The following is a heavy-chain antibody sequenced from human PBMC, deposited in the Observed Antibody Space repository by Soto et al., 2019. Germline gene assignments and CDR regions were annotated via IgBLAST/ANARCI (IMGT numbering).Heavy chain of an antibody. CDR2: IKSDGSSA. V-gene: IGHV3-74*01. Sequence: GGSLRLSCAASGFSFSNYWMHWVRQAPGKGLVWVSRIKSDGSSASYADSVKGRFTISRDNAKDTLYLQMNSLRAEDTAVYYCARPNYYESSGYYTAFNIWGQGTMVTVSS. CDR1: GFSFSNYW. CDR3: ARPNYYESSGYYTAFNI. J-gene: IGHJ3*02. D-gene: IGHD3-22*01.